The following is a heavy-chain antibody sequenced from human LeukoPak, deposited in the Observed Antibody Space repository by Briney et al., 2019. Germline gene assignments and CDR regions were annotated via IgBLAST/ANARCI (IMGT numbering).Heavy chain of an antibody. V-gene: IGHV3-48*01. J-gene: IGHJ4*02. CDR2: ISSSSSTI. CDR3: ARVNPDRDWGSYRYNFDY. CDR1: GFTFSSYG. D-gene: IGHD3-16*02. Sequence: ESGGSLRLSCAASGFTFSSYGMHWVRQAPGKGLEWVSYISSSSSTIYYADSVKGRFTISRDNAKNSLYLQMNSLRAEDTAVYYCARVNPDRDWGSYRYNFDYWGQGTLVTVSS.